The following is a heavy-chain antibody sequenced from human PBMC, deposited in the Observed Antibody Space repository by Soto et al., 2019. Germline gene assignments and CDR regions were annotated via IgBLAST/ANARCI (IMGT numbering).Heavy chain of an antibody. CDR2: SYYSGST. CDR3: ARLLWSRGDWFDP. D-gene: IGHD3-10*01. CDR1: GGSISSYY. V-gene: IGHV4-59*08. J-gene: IGHJ5*02. Sequence: QVQLQESGPGLVKPSETLSLTCTVSGGSISSYYWSWIRQPPGKGLEWIGSSYYSGSTNYNPSLKSRVTISVDTSKNQFSLKLSSVTAADTAVYYCARLLWSRGDWFDPWGQGTLVTVSS.